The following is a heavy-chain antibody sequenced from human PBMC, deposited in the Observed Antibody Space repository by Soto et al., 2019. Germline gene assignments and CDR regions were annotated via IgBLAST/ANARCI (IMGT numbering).Heavy chain of an antibody. CDR1: GFTCSSYS. CDR2: ISSSSSTI. D-gene: IGHD2-2*01. Sequence: GGSLRLSCAASGFTCSSYSMNWVRQAPGKGLEWVSYISSSSSTIYYADSVKGRFTISRDNDKNSLYLQMNSLRDEDTAVYYCARAPLYCSSTRCLTIKDYGMDVWGQGPSVTVSS. V-gene: IGHV3-48*02. J-gene: IGHJ6*02. CDR3: ARAPLYCSSTRCLTIKDYGMDV.